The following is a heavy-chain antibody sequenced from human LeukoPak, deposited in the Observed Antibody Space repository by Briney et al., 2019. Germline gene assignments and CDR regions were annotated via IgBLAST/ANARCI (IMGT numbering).Heavy chain of an antibody. D-gene: IGHD3-10*01. J-gene: IGHJ3*02. CDR1: GFTFSTYA. CDR3: ARGIQPPKYYGSGSDTFDI. V-gene: IGHV3-30*04. CDR2: VSKDGNTK. Sequence: PGTSLRLSCVASGFTFSTYAIHWVCQAPGKGLEWVAVVSKDGNTKYYADSVKGRFTISRDNSKNTVYLQMNSLRTEDTSVYYCARGIQPPKYYGSGSDTFDIWGQGTMVTVSS.